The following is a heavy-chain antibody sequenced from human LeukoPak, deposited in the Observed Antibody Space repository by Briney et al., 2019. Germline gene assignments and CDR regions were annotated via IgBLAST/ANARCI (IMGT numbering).Heavy chain of an antibody. Sequence: GASEKVSCKASGGTLISYAIRCVRQAPGQGRVWVGGIIPLFGTTKYAQKIQGRVTITADKSTSTAHIELSSVRYENTAVYYCARDRGGYSSGTSFYPSNWFVPWGERNL. V-gene: IGHV1-69*06. CDR3: ARDRGGYSSGTSFYPSNWFVP. CDR1: GGTLISYA. D-gene: IGHD2-2*01. J-gene: IGHJ5*02. CDR2: IIPLFGTT.